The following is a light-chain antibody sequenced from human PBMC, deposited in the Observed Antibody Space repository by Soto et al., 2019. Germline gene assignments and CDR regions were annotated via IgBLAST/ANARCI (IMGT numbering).Light chain of an antibody. CDR3: QQLRMYPST. Sequence: IQLTQSPSSLAASVGDRVTITCRASQDIAIYLAWYQQKPGEAPKLLIYAASTLYGGVPSRFSGSGSGTDFALTITSLQAEDFATYYWQQLRMYPSTFGGGTKV. CDR1: QDIAIY. CDR2: AAS. V-gene: IGKV1-9*01. J-gene: IGKJ4*01.